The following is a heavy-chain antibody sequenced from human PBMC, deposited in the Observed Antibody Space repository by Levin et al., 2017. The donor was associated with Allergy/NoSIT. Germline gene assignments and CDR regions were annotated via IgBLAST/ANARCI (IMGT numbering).Heavy chain of an antibody. J-gene: IGHJ4*01. Sequence: GGSLRLSCKSSGYSFTDFYVHWVRQVPGLGLEWMGLINPDSGGIKYAPKFQGRVTMTRDTSIRTAYMKLTRLRSDDTAVYYCARSLVGATFDFWGQGTLVTVSS. CDR3: ARSLVGATFDF. CDR2: INPDSGGI. V-gene: IGHV1-2*02. CDR1: GYSFTDFY. D-gene: IGHD1-26*01.